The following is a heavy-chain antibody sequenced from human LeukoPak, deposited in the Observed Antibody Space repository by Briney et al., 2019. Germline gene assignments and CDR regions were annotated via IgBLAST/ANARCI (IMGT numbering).Heavy chain of an antibody. CDR3: ARDTLLGVVISPEYYMDV. Sequence: GGSLRLSCAASGFTFSSYWMSWVRQAPGKGLEWVANIKQDGSEKYYVDSVKGRFTISRDNAKNSLYLQMNSLRAEDTAVYYCARDTLLGVVISPEYYMDVCGKGTTVTVSS. D-gene: IGHD3-3*01. J-gene: IGHJ6*03. CDR2: IKQDGSEK. CDR1: GFTFSSYW. V-gene: IGHV3-7*01.